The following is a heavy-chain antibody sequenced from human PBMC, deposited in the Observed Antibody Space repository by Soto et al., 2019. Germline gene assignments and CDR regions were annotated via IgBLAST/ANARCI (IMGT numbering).Heavy chain of an antibody. CDR2: ISGSGGST. V-gene: IGHV3-23*01. J-gene: IGHJ3*02. Sequence: PGGSLRLSCVASGFTFRTYAMSWVRQAPGKGLEWVSAISGSGGSTYYADSVKGRFTISRDNSKNTLYLQMNSLRAEDTAVYYCAKDRRAVAGTWDAFDIWGQGTMVTVSS. D-gene: IGHD6-19*01. CDR1: GFTFRTYA. CDR3: AKDRRAVAGTWDAFDI.